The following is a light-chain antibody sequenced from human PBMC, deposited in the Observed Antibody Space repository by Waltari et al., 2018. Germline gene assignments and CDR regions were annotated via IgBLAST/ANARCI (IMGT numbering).Light chain of an antibody. Sequence: EIVLTQSPGPLSLSPGERATLSCRASQSVTSNYLGWYQQKPGQAPRLLIYDASNRSTGVPDRFSGSGSGTDFALTISRLEPEDFAVYYCQQYGFSPLTFGGGTKVEIK. CDR1: QSVTSNY. CDR2: DAS. J-gene: IGKJ4*01. CDR3: QQYGFSPLT. V-gene: IGKV3-20*01.